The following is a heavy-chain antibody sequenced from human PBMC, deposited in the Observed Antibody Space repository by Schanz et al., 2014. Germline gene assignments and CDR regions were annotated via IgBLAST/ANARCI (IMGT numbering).Heavy chain of an antibody. Sequence: QVQLVQSGPEVKKPGSSVKVSCKASGYTFTGYYMHWVRQAPGQGLEWMGWINAGTGNTEYSQKFQGRVTITRDTLASTAYMEVSSLRSEDTAVYYCARSGSSNWYFFDYWGQGTLVTVSS. CDR3: ARSGSSNWYFFDY. V-gene: IGHV1-3*01. CDR1: GYTFTGYY. D-gene: IGHD6-13*01. CDR2: INAGTGNT. J-gene: IGHJ4*02.